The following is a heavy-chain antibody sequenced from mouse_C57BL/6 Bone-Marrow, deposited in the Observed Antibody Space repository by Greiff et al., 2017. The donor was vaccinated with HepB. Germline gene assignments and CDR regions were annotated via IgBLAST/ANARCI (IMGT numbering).Heavy chain of an antibody. V-gene: IGHV14-4*01. CDR2: IVPENGDT. CDR3: TTPASDYYGCWYFDG. J-gene: IGHJ1*03. Sequence: EVQLQQSGAELVRPGASVKLSCTASGFNIKDDYMHWVKQRPEQGLEWIGWIVPENGDTEYASKFQGKATITADTSSNTAYLQLSSLTSEDTAVYYCTTPASDYYGCWYFDGWGTGTTVTVSS. CDR1: GFNIKDDY. D-gene: IGHD2-1*01.